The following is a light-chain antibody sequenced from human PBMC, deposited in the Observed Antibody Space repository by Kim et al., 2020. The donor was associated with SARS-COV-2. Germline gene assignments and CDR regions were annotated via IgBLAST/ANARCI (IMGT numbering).Light chain of an antibody. CDR2: GRN. CDR1: SLRNYY. Sequence: SSELTQDPVVSVALGQTVTITCQGDSLRNYYATWYQQRPGQAPVLVIYGRNTRPSGIPDRFSGSASGNTASLTISGTQAEDEADFYCQCRDSGSRVVFGGGTQLTVL. CDR3: QCRDSGSRVV. J-gene: IGLJ3*02. V-gene: IGLV3-19*01.